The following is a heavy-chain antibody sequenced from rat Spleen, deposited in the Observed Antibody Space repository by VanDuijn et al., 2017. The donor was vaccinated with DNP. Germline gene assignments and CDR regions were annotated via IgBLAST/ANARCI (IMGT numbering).Heavy chain of an antibody. CDR2: ISYSGST. D-gene: IGHD1-11*01. Sequence: EVQLQESGPGLVKPSQSLSLTCSVTGYSITSNYWAWIRKFPGNKMELIGHISYSGSTTYNPSLKSRISITRDTSKNQFFLQLNSVSTDYTATYYCARWRIGPHYFDYWGQGVMVTVSS. CDR1: GYSITSNY. J-gene: IGHJ2*01. CDR3: ARWRIGPHYFDY. V-gene: IGHV3-1*01.